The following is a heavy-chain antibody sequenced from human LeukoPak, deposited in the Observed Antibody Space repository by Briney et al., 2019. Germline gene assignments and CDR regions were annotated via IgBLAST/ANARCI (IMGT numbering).Heavy chain of an antibody. Sequence: PSETLSLTCAVYGGSFSGYYWSWIRQPPGKGLEWIGEINHSGSTNYNPSLKSRVTISVDTSKNQFSLKLSSVTAADTAVYYCARAGGDGNAFDIWGQGTMVTVSS. V-gene: IGHV4-34*01. CDR2: INHSGST. D-gene: IGHD2-21*02. CDR3: ARAGGDGNAFDI. J-gene: IGHJ3*02. CDR1: GGSFSGYY.